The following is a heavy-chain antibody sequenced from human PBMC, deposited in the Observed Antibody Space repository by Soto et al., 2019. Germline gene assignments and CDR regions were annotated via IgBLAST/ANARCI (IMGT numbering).Heavy chain of an antibody. CDR1: GGSVSSGSYY. CDR2: IYYSGST. CDR3: ARGVGGYHDAFDI. D-gene: IGHD5-12*01. J-gene: IGHJ3*02. V-gene: IGHV4-61*01. Sequence: SETLSLTCTVSGGSVSSGSYYWSWIRQPPGKGLEWIGYIYYSGSTNYNPSLKSRVTISVDTSKNQFSLKLSSVTAADTAVYYCARGVGGYHDAFDIWGQGTMITVSS.